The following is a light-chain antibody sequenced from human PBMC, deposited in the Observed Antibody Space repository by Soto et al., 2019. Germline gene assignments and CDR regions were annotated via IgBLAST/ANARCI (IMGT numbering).Light chain of an antibody. J-gene: IGKJ1*01. V-gene: IGKV1-5*03. Sequence: DIQMTQSPSTLSASVGDRVTITCRASQSMSNWLAWYQQKPGKAPKLLIYKASRLENGVPSRFSGSGSGTEFTLTISGLQPDDFATYYCQQYDSYSRTFGQGTKVEIK. CDR3: QQYDSYSRT. CDR2: KAS. CDR1: QSMSNW.